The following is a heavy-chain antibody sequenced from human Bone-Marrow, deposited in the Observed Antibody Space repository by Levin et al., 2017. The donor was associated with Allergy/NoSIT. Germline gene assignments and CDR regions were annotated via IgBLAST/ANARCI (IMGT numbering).Heavy chain of an antibody. CDR1: GYMFTSFG. J-gene: IGHJ4*02. D-gene: IGHD5-24*01. CDR2: ISAYNGNR. Sequence: GESLKISCKASGYMFTSFGISWVRQAPGQGLEWMGWISAYNGNRNYAQKFQDRVTMTIDTSTSTTYLELRSLRFDDTAVYYCARDLGDGYNTWFDYWGQGTLVTVFS. CDR3: ARDLGDGYNTWFDY. V-gene: IGHV1-18*01.